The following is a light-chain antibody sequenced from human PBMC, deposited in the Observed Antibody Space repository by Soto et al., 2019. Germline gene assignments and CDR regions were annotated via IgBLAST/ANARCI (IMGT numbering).Light chain of an antibody. J-gene: IGLJ1*01. Sequence: QSALTQPPSASGSPGQSVTISCTGTSSDVGGHNYVSWYQQHPGKAPKLMIYEVSKRPSGVPDRFSGSKSGNTASLTVSGLQAEDEADYYCSSYAGSNNRRVFGTGTKVTVL. CDR3: SSYAGSNNRRV. V-gene: IGLV2-8*01. CDR1: SSDVGGHNY. CDR2: EVS.